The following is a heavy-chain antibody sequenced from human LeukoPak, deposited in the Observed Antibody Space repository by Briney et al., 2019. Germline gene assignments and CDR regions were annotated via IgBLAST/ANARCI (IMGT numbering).Heavy chain of an antibody. V-gene: IGHV3-21*01. J-gene: IGHJ6*03. CDR3: ARLWFGALMDV. Sequence: GGSLRLSCAASGFTFSSYSMNWVRQAPGKGLGWVSSISSSSSYIYYADSVKGRFTISRDNAKNSLYLQMNSLRAEDTAVYYCARLWFGALMDVWGKGTTVTVSS. D-gene: IGHD3-10*01. CDR2: ISSSSSYI. CDR1: GFTFSSYS.